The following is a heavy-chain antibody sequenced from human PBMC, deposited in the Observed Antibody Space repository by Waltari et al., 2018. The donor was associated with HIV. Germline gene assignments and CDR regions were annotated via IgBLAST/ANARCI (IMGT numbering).Heavy chain of an antibody. J-gene: IGHJ4*02. V-gene: IGHV5-51*01. Sequence: VQLVQSGAEVKKPGESLKISGKYSGFTNYWIGWVRQMPGKGLEGLAIGYPRDSDPTYSPSFQRQPTISAAKSSTTAYLQWSSLKASDTAMYYCTRLNYFRSGTYSPPYFYYWGQGPLVTVSS. CDR2: GYPRDSDP. CDR1: GFTNYW. CDR3: TRLNYFRSGTYSPPYFYY. D-gene: IGHD3-10*01.